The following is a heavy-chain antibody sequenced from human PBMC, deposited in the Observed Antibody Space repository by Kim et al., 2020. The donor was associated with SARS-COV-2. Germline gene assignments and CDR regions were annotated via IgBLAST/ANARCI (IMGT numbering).Heavy chain of an antibody. Sequence: GGSLRLSCAASGFSFNNYGMHWVRQAPGKGLEWVAGIWYDGSKKYYADPVKGRFTISRDSSKNKLYLQMNSLRAEDTAVYYCARDGIVGATNQFDYWGQGTMVTVSS. J-gene: IGHJ4*02. V-gene: IGHV3-33*01. CDR3: ARDGIVGATNQFDY. CDR2: IWYDGSKK. D-gene: IGHD1-26*01. CDR1: GFSFNNYG.